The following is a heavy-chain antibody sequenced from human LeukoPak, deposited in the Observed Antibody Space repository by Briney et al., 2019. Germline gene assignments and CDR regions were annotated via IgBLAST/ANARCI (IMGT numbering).Heavy chain of an antibody. CDR3: ARIDCSSTSCYAYYFDY. CDR1: GYTFTSYD. D-gene: IGHD2-2*01. Sequence: ASVKVSCKASGYTFTSYDINWVRQATGQGLEWMGWMNPNSGNTGYAQKFQCRVTMTRNTSISTAYMELSSLRSEDTAVYYCARIDCSSTSCYAYYFDYWGQGTLVTVSS. CDR2: MNPNSGNT. J-gene: IGHJ4*02. V-gene: IGHV1-8*01.